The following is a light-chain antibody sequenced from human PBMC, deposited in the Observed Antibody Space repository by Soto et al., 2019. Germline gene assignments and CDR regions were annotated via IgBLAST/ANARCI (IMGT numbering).Light chain of an antibody. V-gene: IGKV1-39*01. CDR3: QQTFNSPIT. Sequence: MTQSPATLSGSVGDRVTITCRASQTISSWLAWYQQKPGKAPNLLIYDASTLHSGVPSRFSGSGSGTDFTLTISSVRPEDLGSFYCQQTFNSPITFGQGTRLEIK. CDR1: QTISSW. J-gene: IGKJ5*01. CDR2: DAS.